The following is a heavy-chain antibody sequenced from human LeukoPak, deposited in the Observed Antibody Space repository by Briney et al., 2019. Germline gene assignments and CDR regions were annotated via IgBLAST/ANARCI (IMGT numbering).Heavy chain of an antibody. J-gene: IGHJ1*01. V-gene: IGHV1-46*01. CDR1: AYIFTTYY. CDR2: INPSDGSA. CDR3: ATTRVGNSGWYRSFLDF. Sequence: ASVKVSCKASAYIFTTYYIHWVRQAPGQGLEWMGIINPSDGSANYAQQFQGRVTMTRDTSTSTVYMDLSSLRSEDTAVYYCATTRVGNSGWYRSFLDFWGQGTLVTVSS. D-gene: IGHD6-19*01.